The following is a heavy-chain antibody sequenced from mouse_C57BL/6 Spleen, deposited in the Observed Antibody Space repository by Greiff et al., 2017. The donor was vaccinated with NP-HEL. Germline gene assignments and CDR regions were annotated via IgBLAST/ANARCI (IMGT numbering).Heavy chain of an antibody. CDR1: GFTFSDYG. CDR3: AREGYYYAMDY. CDR2: ISRGSSTI. J-gene: IGHJ4*01. Sequence: EVMLVESGGGLVKPGGSLKLSCAASGFTFSDYGMHWVRQAPEKGLEWVAYISRGSSTIYYAATVKGRFTISRDNAKNTLFLQMTSLRSEDTAMYYCAREGYYYAMDYWGQGTSVTVSS. V-gene: IGHV5-17*01.